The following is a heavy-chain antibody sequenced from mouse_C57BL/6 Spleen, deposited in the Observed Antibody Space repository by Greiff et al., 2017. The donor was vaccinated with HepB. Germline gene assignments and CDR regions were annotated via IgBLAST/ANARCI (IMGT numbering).Heavy chain of an antibody. Sequence: QVQLQQSGAELVKPGASVKISCKASGYAFSSYWMNWVKQRPGKGLEWIGQIYPGDGDTNYNGKFKGKATLTADKSSSTAYMQLSSLTSEDSAVYFCARMGITTVVVDVWGTGTTVTVSS. CDR1: GYAFSSYW. CDR3: ARMGITTVVVDV. D-gene: IGHD1-1*01. V-gene: IGHV1-80*01. CDR2: IYPGDGDT. J-gene: IGHJ1*03.